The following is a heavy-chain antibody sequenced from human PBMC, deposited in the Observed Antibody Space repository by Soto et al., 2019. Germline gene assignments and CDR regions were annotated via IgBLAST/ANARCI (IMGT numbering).Heavy chain of an antibody. J-gene: IGHJ4*02. CDR1: GFKFSNYA. V-gene: IGHV3-23*01. D-gene: IGHD3-16*01. CDR2: ISATGGGT. CDR3: AKDRRAGGNSAFYFDF. Sequence: GGSLRLSGAASGFKFSNYAMSWVSQAPGKGLEWVSLISATGGGTYYADSVKGRFTISRDNSHNTLYLQVHSLTAEDTAVYYCAKDRRAGGNSAFYFDFWGQGAQVNV.